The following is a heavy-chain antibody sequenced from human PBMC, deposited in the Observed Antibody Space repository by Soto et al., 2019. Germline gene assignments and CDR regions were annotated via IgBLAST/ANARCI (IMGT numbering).Heavy chain of an antibody. V-gene: IGHV3-74*01. Sequence: SGGSPRLSCAASGFTLGNYWMHWVRQAPGKGLVWVSRINDYGTTINYAESVEGRFIISRDDAKGEVYLQMNNLRAEDSAVYYCARGGLEPSEYWGEGALVIVSA. J-gene: IGHJ4*01. D-gene: IGHD1-1*01. CDR2: INDYGTTI. CDR1: GFTLGNYW. CDR3: ARGGLEPSEY.